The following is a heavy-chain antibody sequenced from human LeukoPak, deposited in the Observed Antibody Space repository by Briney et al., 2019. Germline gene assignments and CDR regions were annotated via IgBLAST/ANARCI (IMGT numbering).Heavy chain of an antibody. D-gene: IGHD1-1*01. V-gene: IGHV1-8*01. J-gene: IGHJ3*02. Sequence: ASVKVSCKASGYTFTSYDINWVRQATGQGLEWMGWMNPNSGNTGYAQKFQGRVTMTRNTSISTAYMELSSLRSEDTAVYYCARGQRRNPFDAFDIWGQGTMVTVSS. CDR3: ARGQRRNPFDAFDI. CDR2: MNPNSGNT. CDR1: GYTFTSYD.